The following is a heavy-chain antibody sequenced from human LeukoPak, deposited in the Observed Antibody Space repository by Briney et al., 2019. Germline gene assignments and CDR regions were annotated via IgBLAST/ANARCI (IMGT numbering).Heavy chain of an antibody. CDR1: GFTFSSYG. Sequence: PGGSLRLSCAASGFTFSSYGMHWVRQAPGKGLEWVAFIRYDGSNKYYADSVKGRFTISRDNSKNTLYLQMNSLRAEDTAVYYCAKDGPAAHWGNYFDYWGQGTLVTVSS. CDR2: IRYDGSNK. CDR3: AKDGPAAHWGNYFDY. D-gene: IGHD2-2*01. V-gene: IGHV3-30*02. J-gene: IGHJ4*02.